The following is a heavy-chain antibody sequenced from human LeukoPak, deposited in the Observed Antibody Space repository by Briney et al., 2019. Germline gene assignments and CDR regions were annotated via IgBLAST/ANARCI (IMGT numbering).Heavy chain of an antibody. J-gene: IGHJ6*02. Sequence: GGSLRLSCAASGFTFSSYWMSWVRQAPGKGLEWVADIKQDGSEKYYVDSVKGRFTISRDNAKNSLYLQMNSLRAEDTAVYYCAREGIIAVAGTPYYGMDVWGQGTTVTVSS. CDR2: IKQDGSEK. D-gene: IGHD6-19*01. V-gene: IGHV3-7*01. CDR3: AREGIIAVAGTPYYGMDV. CDR1: GFTFSSYW.